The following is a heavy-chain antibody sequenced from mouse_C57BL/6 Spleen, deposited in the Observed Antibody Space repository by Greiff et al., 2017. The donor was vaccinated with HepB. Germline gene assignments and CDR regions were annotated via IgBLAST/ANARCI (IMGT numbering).Heavy chain of an antibody. V-gene: IGHV5-9-1*02. CDR2: ISSGGDYI. CDR1: GFTFSSYA. Sequence: EVMLVESGEGLVKPGGSLKLSCAASGFTFSSYAMSWVRQTPEKRLEWVAYISSGGDYIYYADTVKGRFTISRDNARNTLYLQMSSLKSEDTAMYYCTRDQGYSNYFYYAMDYWGQGTSVTVSS. CDR3: TRDQGYSNYFYYAMDY. D-gene: IGHD2-5*01. J-gene: IGHJ4*01.